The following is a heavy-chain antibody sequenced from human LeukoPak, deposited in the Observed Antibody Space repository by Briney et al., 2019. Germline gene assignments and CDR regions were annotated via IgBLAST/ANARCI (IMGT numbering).Heavy chain of an antibody. CDR2: IWYDGSNK. D-gene: IGHD3-16*01. CDR1: GFSFSNYA. J-gene: IGHJ4*02. V-gene: IGHV3-33*01. CDR3: ARDGSALRAYRFGQQDY. Sequence: GRSLRLSCAASGFSFSNYAMHWVRQAPGKGLEWVSLIWYDGSNKYYADSVMGRFTISRDNSKNTLYLQMNSLRAEDTAVYYCARDGSALRAYRFGQQDYWGQGTLVTVSS.